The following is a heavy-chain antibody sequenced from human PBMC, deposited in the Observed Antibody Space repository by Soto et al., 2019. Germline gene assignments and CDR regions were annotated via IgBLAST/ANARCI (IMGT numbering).Heavy chain of an antibody. CDR1: GYSFTSYW. CDR2: IYPGDSDT. V-gene: IGHV5-51*01. D-gene: IGHD3-22*01. CDR3: ARLGYYYDSSGYYHLSYYFDY. J-gene: IGHJ4*02. Sequence: GESLKISCKGSGYSFTSYWIGWVRQMPGKGLEWMGIIYPGDSDTRYSPSFQGQVTISADKSISTAYLQWSSLKASDTAMYYCARLGYYYDSSGYYHLSYYFDYWGQGTLVTVSS.